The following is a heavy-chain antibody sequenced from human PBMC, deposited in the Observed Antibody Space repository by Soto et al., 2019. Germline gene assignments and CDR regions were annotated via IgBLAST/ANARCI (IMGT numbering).Heavy chain of an antibody. V-gene: IGHV3-33*01. J-gene: IGHJ4*02. CDR2: IWYDGSNK. Sequence: PGGSLRLSCAASGFTFSSYGMHWVRQAPGKGLEWVAVIWYDGSNKYYADSVKGRFTISRDNSKNTLYLQMNSLRAEDTAVYYCARDYDSSGYYPFGPFDYWGQGTLVTVSS. D-gene: IGHD3-22*01. CDR3: ARDYDSSGYYPFGPFDY. CDR1: GFTFSSYG.